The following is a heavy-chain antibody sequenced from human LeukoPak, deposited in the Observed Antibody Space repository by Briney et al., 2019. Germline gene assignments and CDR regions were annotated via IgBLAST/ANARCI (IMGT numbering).Heavy chain of an antibody. V-gene: IGHV3-30*18. Sequence: PRGSLRLSCAASGFTFSSYGMHWVRQAPGKGLEWMAVTSFDGSNKYYADSVKGRFTISRDNSKNTLYLQMNSLRAEDTAVYYCAKDRIVGTTRFLDYWGPGTLVTVSS. D-gene: IGHD1-26*01. J-gene: IGHJ4*02. CDR3: AKDRIVGTTRFLDY. CDR2: TSFDGSNK. CDR1: GFTFSSYG.